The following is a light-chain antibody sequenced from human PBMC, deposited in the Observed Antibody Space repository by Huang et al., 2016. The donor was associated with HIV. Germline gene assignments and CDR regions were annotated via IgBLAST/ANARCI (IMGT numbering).Light chain of an antibody. V-gene: IGKV1-39*01. J-gene: IGKJ5*01. CDR2: SAS. CDR1: QTINTY. Sequence: ILLTQSPPSLSASVGARYTITCRARQTINTYLNWYQQKPGKAPNLLIHSASTLQTGVPSRFSGSGAGTDVTRTVNSLQPEDSATDYWQQGYSAVITVGQG. CDR3: QQGYSAVIT.